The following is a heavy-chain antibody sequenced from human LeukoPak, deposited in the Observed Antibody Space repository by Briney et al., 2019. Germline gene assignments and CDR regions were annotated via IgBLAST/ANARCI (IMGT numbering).Heavy chain of an antibody. Sequence: SVKVSCKASGGTFSSYAISWVRQAPGQGLEWMGRIIPILGIANYAQKFQGRVTIPADKSTSTAYMELSSPRSEDTAVYYCARDSAAYGDDYYYYGMDVWGQGTTVTVSS. J-gene: IGHJ6*02. V-gene: IGHV1-69*04. CDR1: GGTFSSYA. CDR2: IIPILGIA. CDR3: ARDSAAYGDDYYYYGMDV. D-gene: IGHD4-17*01.